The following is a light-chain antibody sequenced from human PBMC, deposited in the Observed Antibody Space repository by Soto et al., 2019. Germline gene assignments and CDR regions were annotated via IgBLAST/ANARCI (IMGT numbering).Light chain of an antibody. CDR1: SSNIGSYT. Sequence: QSVLTQPPSASGTPGQRVTISCSGSSSNIGSYTVNWYQQLPGTAPKLLIYSNNQRPSGVPDRFSGSKSGTSVSLAISGLQSEDGADYYCAAWDDSLNGVVFGGGTKLTVL. CDR2: SNN. CDR3: AAWDDSLNGVV. J-gene: IGLJ2*01. V-gene: IGLV1-44*01.